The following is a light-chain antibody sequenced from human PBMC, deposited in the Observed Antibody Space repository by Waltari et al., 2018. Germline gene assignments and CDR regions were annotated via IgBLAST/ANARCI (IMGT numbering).Light chain of an antibody. CDR1: SSDFGGSKY. J-gene: IGLJ2*01. Sequence: QSALTQPRSVSGSPGQSVTLPCTGTSSDFGGSKYVSRYQQHPGKAPQRVIYDVDKRPSGVPDRFSGSKAGNTASLTISGLQTDDEADYYCCSYAGRYTSVFGGGTRVTVL. V-gene: IGLV2-11*01. CDR3: CSYAGRYTSV. CDR2: DVD.